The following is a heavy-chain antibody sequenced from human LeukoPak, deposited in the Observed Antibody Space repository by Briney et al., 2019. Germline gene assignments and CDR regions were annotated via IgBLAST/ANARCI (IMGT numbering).Heavy chain of an antibody. Sequence: GGSLRLSCAASGFTISSNYMNWVRQAPGKGLEWVSVIYSGGSTYYADSVKGRFTISRDNSKKTLYLQMNSLRAEDTAVYYCARGENTYYYGSGSPIGGSNYYYYMDVWGKGTTVTISS. CDR1: GFTISSNY. V-gene: IGHV3-66*01. J-gene: IGHJ6*03. D-gene: IGHD3-10*01. CDR3: ARGENTYYYGSGSPIGGSNYYYYMDV. CDR2: IYSGGST.